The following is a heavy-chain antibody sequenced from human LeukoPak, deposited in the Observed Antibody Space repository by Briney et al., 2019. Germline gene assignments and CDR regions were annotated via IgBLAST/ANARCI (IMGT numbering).Heavy chain of an antibody. J-gene: IGHJ1*01. CDR2: IYYSGST. D-gene: IGHD6-25*01. CDR3: ARDSSGYRDFQH. Sequence: SETLSLTCIVSGGSISSYYWSWIRQPPGKGLEWIGYIYYSGSTNCNPSLKSRVTISVDTSKNQFSLKLSSVTAADTAVYYCARDSSGYRDFQHWGQGTLVTVSS. CDR1: GGSISSYY. V-gene: IGHV4-59*01.